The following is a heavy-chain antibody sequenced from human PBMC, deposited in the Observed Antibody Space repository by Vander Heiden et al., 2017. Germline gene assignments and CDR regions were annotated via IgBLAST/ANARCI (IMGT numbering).Heavy chain of an antibody. V-gene: IGHV3-21*01. Sequence: EVQLVESGGRLLKPVGSLRLSFAASGFTFSSHSLHRVPQAPGKGLEWGSSNSSSSSYIYYADSVKGRFTISRDNAKNSLYLQMNSLRAEDTAVYYCARDSVRTYYYDSSGYYPDYWGQGTLVTVSS. CDR1: GFTFSSHS. D-gene: IGHD3-22*01. J-gene: IGHJ4*02. CDR3: ARDSVRTYYYDSSGYYPDY. CDR2: NSSSSSYI.